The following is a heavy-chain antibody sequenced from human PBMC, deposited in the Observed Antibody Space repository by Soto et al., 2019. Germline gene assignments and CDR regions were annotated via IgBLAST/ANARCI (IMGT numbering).Heavy chain of an antibody. CDR3: AKDRPRAYSSAAPRGDWFDP. CDR1: GFTFNSYA. CDR2: ISDSGGST. J-gene: IGHJ5*02. V-gene: IGHV3-23*01. Sequence: GGSLRLSCAASGFTFNSYAMTWVLQAPWKGLEWVSTISDSGGSTYYADSVKGRFTFSRDNSKNTLFLQMNSLRAEDTAGYYCAKDRPRAYSSAAPRGDWFDPWGQGTLVTVST. D-gene: IGHD6-13*01.